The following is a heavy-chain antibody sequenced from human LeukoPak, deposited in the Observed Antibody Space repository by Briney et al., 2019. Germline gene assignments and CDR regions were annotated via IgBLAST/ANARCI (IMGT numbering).Heavy chain of an antibody. Sequence: PGGSLRLSCAASGFTFSNAWMSWVRQAPGKGLEWDGRIKSKTDGGTTDYAAPVKGRFTISRDDSKNTLYLQMNSLKTEDTAVYHCTTDPLWFGELLSYYYYGMDVWGKGTTVTVSS. V-gene: IGHV3-15*01. J-gene: IGHJ6*04. CDR2: IKSKTDGGTT. D-gene: IGHD3-10*01. CDR1: GFTFSNAW. CDR3: TTDPLWFGELLSYYYYGMDV.